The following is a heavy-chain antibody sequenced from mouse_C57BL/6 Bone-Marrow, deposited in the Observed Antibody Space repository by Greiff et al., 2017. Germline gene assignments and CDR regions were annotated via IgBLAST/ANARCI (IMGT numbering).Heavy chain of an antibody. CDR3: ARGGADGYYEAMDY. CDR1: GFTFSDYY. CDR2: INYDGSST. J-gene: IGHJ4*01. Sequence: DVKLVESEGGLVQPGSSMKLSCTASGFTFSDYYMAWVRQVPEKGLEWVANINYDGSSTYYLDSLKSRFIISRDNAKNILYLQMSSLKSEDTATYYCARGGADGYYEAMDYWGQGTSVTVSS. V-gene: IGHV5-16*01. D-gene: IGHD2-3*01.